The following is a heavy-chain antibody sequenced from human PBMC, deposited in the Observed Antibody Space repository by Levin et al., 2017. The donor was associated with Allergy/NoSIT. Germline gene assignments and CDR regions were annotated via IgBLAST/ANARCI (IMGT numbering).Heavy chain of an antibody. Sequence: GESLKISCAASGFTFSSYGMHWVRQAPGKGLEWVAVIWYDGSNKYYADSVKGRFTISRDNSKNTLYLQMNSLRAEDTAVYYCARGHGRRRGGAFDIWGQGTMVTVSS. J-gene: IGHJ3*02. D-gene: IGHD1-1*01. CDR1: GFTFSSYG. CDR2: IWYDGSNK. V-gene: IGHV3-33*01. CDR3: ARGHGRRRGGAFDI.